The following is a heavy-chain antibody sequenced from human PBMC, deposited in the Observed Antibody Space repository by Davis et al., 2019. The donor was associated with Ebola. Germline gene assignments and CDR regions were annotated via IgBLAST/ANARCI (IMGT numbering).Heavy chain of an antibody. Sequence: GESLKISCAASGFTFSSYDMHWVRQATGKGLEWVSAIGTAGDTYYPGSVKGRFTISRDNAKNSLYLQMNSLRAEDTAVYYCARAPPVADWGGMDVWGQGTTVTVSS. CDR3: ARAPPVADWGGMDV. CDR2: IGTAGDT. CDR1: GFTFSSYD. D-gene: IGHD3/OR15-3a*01. V-gene: IGHV3-13*01. J-gene: IGHJ6*02.